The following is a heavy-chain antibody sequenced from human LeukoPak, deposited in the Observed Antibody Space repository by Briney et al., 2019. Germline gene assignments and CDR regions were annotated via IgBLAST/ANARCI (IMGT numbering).Heavy chain of an antibody. CDR3: AHIKEVLLWLGETSVPSWFDP. J-gene: IGHJ5*02. Sequence: SGPTLVNPTQTLTLTCTFSGFSLSTSGVGVGWIRQPPGKALEWLALIYWNDDKRYSPSLKSRLTITKDTSKNQVVLTMTNIDPVDTATYYCAHIKEVLLWLGETSVPSWFDPWGQGTLVTVSS. CDR1: GFSLSTSGVG. CDR2: IYWNDDK. D-gene: IGHD3-10*01. V-gene: IGHV2-5*01.